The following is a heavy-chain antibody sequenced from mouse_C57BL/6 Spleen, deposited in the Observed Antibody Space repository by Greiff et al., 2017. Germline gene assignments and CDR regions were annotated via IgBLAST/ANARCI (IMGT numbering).Heavy chain of an antibody. CDR1: GYTFTSYG. CDR2: IYPRSGNT. CDR3: AREGFLYYFDD. V-gene: IGHV1-81*01. J-gene: IGHJ2*01. Sequence: VQRVESGAELARPGASVKLSCKASGYTFTSYGISWVKQRTGQGLEWIGEIYPRSGNTYYNEKLKGTATLTAVNSYSTAYRGLRRLASEDSSVYFGAREGFLYYFDDWGQGTTLTVSS.